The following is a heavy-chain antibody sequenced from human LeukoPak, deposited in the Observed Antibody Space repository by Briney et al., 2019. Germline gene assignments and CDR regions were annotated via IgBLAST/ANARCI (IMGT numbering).Heavy chain of an antibody. J-gene: IGHJ3*02. V-gene: IGHV3-21*01. D-gene: IGHD6-6*01. CDR2: ISSSSSYI. CDR1: GFTFSSYS. CDR3: ARGSRSSSSTAFDI. Sequence: PGGSLRLSCAASGFTFSSYSMNWARQAPGKGLEWVSSISSSSSYIYYADSVKGRFTISRDNAKNSLYLQMNSLRAEDTAVYYCARGSRSSSSTAFDIWGQGTMVTVSS.